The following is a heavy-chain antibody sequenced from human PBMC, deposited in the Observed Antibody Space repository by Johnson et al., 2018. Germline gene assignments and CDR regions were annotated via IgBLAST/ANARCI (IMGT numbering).Heavy chain of an antibody. CDR1: GFSFSDYA. CDR2: VWFDGTDK. J-gene: IGHJ4*02. V-gene: IGHV3-33*01. D-gene: IGHD1-26*01. CDR3: ARSRGVGATCGHFDF. Sequence: QLVESGGGVVQPGTSLRISCATSGFSFSDYAMHWVRQAPGKGLEWVSVVWFDGTDKYYADSVKRRGTISRDNSKSTVSLQMDSLRAEETAMYFCARSRGVGATCGHFDFWGQGTLVTVSS.